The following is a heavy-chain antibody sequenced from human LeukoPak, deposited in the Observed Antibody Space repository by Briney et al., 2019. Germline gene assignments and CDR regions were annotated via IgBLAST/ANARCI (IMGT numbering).Heavy chain of an antibody. V-gene: IGHV3-7*01. D-gene: IGHD3-22*01. CDR1: GFTFSSYW. CDR2: IKQDGSEK. CDR3: ARVAHTPMIVVAQEIDY. Sequence: GGSLRLSCAASGFTFSSYWTSWVRQAPGKGLEWVVNIKQDGSEKYYVDSVKGRFTISRDNAKNSLYLQMNSLRAEDTAVYYCARVAHTPMIVVAQEIDYWGQGTLVTVSS. J-gene: IGHJ4*02.